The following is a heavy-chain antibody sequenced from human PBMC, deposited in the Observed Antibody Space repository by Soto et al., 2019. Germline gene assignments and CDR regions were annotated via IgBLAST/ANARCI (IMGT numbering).Heavy chain of an antibody. V-gene: IGHV3-21*01. CDR2: ISSSSSYI. CDR1: GFTFSSYS. D-gene: IGHD4-17*01. Sequence: PGGSLRLSCAASGFTFSSYSMNWVRQAPGKGLEWVSSISSSSSYIYYADSVKGRFTISRDNAKNSLYLQMNSLRAEDTAVYYCARDRPTVTMRAFDPWGQGTLVTVS. CDR3: ARDRPTVTMRAFDP. J-gene: IGHJ5*02.